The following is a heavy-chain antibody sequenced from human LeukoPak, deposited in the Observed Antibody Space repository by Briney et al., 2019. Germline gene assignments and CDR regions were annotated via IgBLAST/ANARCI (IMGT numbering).Heavy chain of an antibody. CDR1: GFTFSSYS. J-gene: IGHJ4*02. CDR3: ARYLAVATTIDY. CDR2: ISSSSSYI. V-gene: IGHV3-21*01. D-gene: IGHD5-12*01. Sequence: GGSLRLSCAASGFTFSSYSMNWVRQAPGKGLEWVSSISSSSSYIYYADSVKGRFTISRDNAKNSLYLQMNSLRAEDTAVYYWARYLAVATTIDYGAREPLVPVS.